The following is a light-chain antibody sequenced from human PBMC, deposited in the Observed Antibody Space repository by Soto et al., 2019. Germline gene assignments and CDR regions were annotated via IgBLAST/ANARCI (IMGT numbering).Light chain of an antibody. V-gene: IGLV4-69*01. CDR2: LNSDGSH. CDR1: SGQSNYA. CDR3: QTWGSGIVV. J-gene: IGLJ2*01. Sequence: QPVLTQSPSASASLGASVKLTCTLSSGQSNYAIAWHQQQSEKGPRYLMKLNSDGSHSKGDGIPDRFSGSSSGAERYLTISCLQSEDEADYYCQTWGSGIVVFGGETKLTVL.